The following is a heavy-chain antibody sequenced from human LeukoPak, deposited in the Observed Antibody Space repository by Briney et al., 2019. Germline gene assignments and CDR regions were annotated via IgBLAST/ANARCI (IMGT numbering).Heavy chain of an antibody. CDR1: GGTFSSYA. CDR2: ISPIFGTA. Sequence: SVKVSCKASGGTFSSYAISWVRQAPGQGLEWMGGISPIFGTANYAQKFQGRVTITADESTSTAYMELSSLRSEDTAVYYCARDLSGSGWEYYFDYWGQGTLVTVSS. CDR3: ARDLSGSGWEYYFDY. D-gene: IGHD6-19*01. V-gene: IGHV1-69*13. J-gene: IGHJ4*02.